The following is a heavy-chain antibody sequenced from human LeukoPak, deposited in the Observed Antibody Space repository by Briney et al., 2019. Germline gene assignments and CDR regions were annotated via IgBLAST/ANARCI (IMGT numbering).Heavy chain of an antibody. CDR1: GFTFSSYA. J-gene: IGHJ4*02. D-gene: IGHD1-26*01. Sequence: GGSLRHSCAASGFTFSSYAMHWVRQAPGKGLEWVAVISYDGSNKYYADSVKGRFTISRDNSKNTLYLQMNSLRAEDTAVYYCAREELGLDYWGQGTLVTVSS. CDR3: AREELGLDY. CDR2: ISYDGSNK. V-gene: IGHV3-30-3*01.